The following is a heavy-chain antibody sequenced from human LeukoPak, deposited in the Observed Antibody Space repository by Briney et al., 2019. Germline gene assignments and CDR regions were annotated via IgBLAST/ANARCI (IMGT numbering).Heavy chain of an antibody. Sequence: ASVKVSCKASGYTFTGYYMHWVRQAPGQGLEWMGWINPSGGSTSYAQKFQGRVTMTRDMSTSTVYMELSSLRSEDTAVYYCARNGPAEDSSGYLDYWGQGTLVTVSS. CDR1: GYTFTGYY. CDR3: ARNGPAEDSSGYLDY. J-gene: IGHJ4*02. D-gene: IGHD3-22*01. CDR2: INPSGGST. V-gene: IGHV1-46*01.